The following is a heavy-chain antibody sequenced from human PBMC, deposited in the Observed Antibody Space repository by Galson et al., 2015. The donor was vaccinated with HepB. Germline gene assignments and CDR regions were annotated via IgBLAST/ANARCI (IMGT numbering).Heavy chain of an antibody. Sequence: SVKVSCKASGYTFTSYAMHWVRQAPGQRLEWMGWISAGNGNTKYSQKFQGRVTITRDTSASTAYMELSSLRSEDTAVYYCARDLGYCSSTSCYGDAFDIWGQGTMVTVSS. CDR3: ARDLGYCSSTSCYGDAFDI. V-gene: IGHV1-3*01. D-gene: IGHD2-2*01. CDR1: GYTFTSYA. CDR2: ISAGNGNT. J-gene: IGHJ3*02.